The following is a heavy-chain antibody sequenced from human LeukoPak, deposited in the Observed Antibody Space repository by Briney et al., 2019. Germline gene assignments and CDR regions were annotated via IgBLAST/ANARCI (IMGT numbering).Heavy chain of an antibody. D-gene: IGHD3-22*01. CDR3: ARVFSDPFYDSSGYPDY. J-gene: IGHJ4*02. Sequence: GASVKVSCMASGYTFTDYFIHWVRQAPGHGLEWMGWIKGNSGGTHYAQKFQGRVTMTRDTSISTAYMELRRLKSDDTAVYYCARVFSDPFYDSSGYPDYWGQGTLVTVSS. V-gene: IGHV1-2*02. CDR1: GYTFTDYF. CDR2: IKGNSGGT.